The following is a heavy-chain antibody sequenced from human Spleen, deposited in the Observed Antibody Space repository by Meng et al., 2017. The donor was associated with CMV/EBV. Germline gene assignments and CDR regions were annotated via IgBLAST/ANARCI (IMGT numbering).Heavy chain of an antibody. CDR3: ARGPRRGYSAGWFDP. J-gene: IGHJ5*02. Sequence: SGGSISSSSYYWVWIRQPPGKGLEWIGSIYYSGSTYYSPSLKSRVTISVDTSKNQFSLKLSSVTAADTAVYYCARGPRRGYSAGWFDPWGQGTLVTVSS. D-gene: IGHD5-18*01. CDR2: IYYSGST. CDR1: GGSISSSSYY. V-gene: IGHV4-39*07.